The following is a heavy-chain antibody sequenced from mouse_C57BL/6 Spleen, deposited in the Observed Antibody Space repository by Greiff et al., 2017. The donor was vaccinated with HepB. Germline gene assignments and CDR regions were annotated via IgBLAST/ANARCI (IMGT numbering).Heavy chain of an antibody. D-gene: IGHD1-1*01. CDR1: GYTFTDYY. CDR3: ARIGYYGNWYFDV. CDR2: INPNNGGT. V-gene: IGHV1-26*01. Sequence: VQLQQSGPELVKPGASVKISCKASGYTFTDYYMNWVKQSHGKSLEWIGDINPNNGGTSYNQKFKGKATLTVDKSSSTAYMELRSLTSEDSAVYYCARIGYYGNWYFDVWGTGTTVTVSS. J-gene: IGHJ1*03.